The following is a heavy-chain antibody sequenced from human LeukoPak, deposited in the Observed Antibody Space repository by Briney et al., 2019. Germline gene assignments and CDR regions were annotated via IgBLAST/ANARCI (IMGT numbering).Heavy chain of an antibody. CDR3: ASINYGGNSGD. Sequence: SQTLSLTCTVSGGSISSGGYYWSWIRQPPGKGLEWIGYIYHSGSTYYNPSLKSRVTISVDRSKNQFSLKLSSVTAAGTAVYYCASINYGGNSGDWGQGTLVTVSS. D-gene: IGHD4-23*01. J-gene: IGHJ4*02. CDR2: IYHSGST. V-gene: IGHV4-30-2*01. CDR1: GGSISSGGYY.